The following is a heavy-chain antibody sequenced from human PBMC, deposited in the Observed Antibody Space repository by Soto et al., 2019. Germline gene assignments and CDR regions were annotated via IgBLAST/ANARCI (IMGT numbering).Heavy chain of an antibody. Sequence: QVQLVQSGAEVKKLGASVKVSYKASGYTFTAYYIHWVRQAPGQGLEWVGWINPNSGDTNYAQRFQGWVTMTGDTSGSTAYMDLTRLRSDDTAVDYCARGGYTYGYGLDYWGQGTLVTVSS. CDR2: INPNSGDT. CDR1: GYTFTAYY. D-gene: IGHD5-18*01. CDR3: ARGGYTYGYGLDY. V-gene: IGHV1-2*04. J-gene: IGHJ4*02.